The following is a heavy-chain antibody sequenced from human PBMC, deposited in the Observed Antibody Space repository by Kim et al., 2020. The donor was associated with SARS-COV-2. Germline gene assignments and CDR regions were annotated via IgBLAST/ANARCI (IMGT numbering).Heavy chain of an antibody. D-gene: IGHD3-10*01. V-gene: IGHV1-46*01. Sequence: QGRVTMTRDTSTSTVYMELSSLRSEDTAVYYCARDHNYYGSGNYYYGMDVWGQGTTVTVSS. CDR3: ARDHNYYGSGNYYYGMDV. J-gene: IGHJ6*02.